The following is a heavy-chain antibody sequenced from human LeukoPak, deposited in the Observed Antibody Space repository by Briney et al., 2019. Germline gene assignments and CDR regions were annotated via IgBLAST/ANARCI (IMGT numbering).Heavy chain of an antibody. CDR1: GFTFSSYS. Sequence: GGSLRLSCAASGFTFSSYSMNWVRQAPGKGLEWVSYISSSSSTIYYADSVEGRFTISRDNAKNSLYLQMNSLRAEDTAVYYCARALREGDDYWGQGTLVTVSS. V-gene: IGHV3-48*01. CDR2: ISSSSSTI. D-gene: IGHD3-16*01. J-gene: IGHJ4*02. CDR3: ARALREGDDY.